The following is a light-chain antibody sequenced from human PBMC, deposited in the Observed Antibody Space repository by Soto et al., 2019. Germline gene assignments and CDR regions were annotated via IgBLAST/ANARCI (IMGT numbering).Light chain of an antibody. Sequence: DIVLTQSPGTLSLSPGERATLSCRASQTVLNNYLTWYQQKPGQAPRLLIYGASSRATGIPDRFSGSGSGTDFTLTISRLEPEDFAVYYCQQYGSSFTFGPGTKVDIK. V-gene: IGKV3-20*01. J-gene: IGKJ3*01. CDR3: QQYGSSFT. CDR2: GAS. CDR1: QTVLNNY.